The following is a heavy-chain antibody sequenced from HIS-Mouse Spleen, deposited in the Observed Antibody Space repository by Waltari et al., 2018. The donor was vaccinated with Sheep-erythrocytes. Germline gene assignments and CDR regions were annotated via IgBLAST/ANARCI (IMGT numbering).Heavy chain of an antibody. Sequence: QVQLVQSGAEVKKPGSSVKVSCKASGGTFSSNAISWVRQAPGQGIEWMGRIIPILGIANYAQKFQGRVTITADKSTSTAYMELSSLRSEDTAVYYCAQTGATTPHFDYWGQGTLVTVSS. D-gene: IGHD1-26*01. CDR1: GGTFSSNA. CDR2: IIPILGIA. CDR3: AQTGATTPHFDY. J-gene: IGHJ4*02. V-gene: IGHV1-69*04.